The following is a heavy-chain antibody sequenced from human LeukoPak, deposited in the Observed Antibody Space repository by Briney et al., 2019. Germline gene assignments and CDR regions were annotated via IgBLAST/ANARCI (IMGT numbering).Heavy chain of an antibody. CDR2: IYHSGTT. J-gene: IGHJ4*02. CDR3: ARHVRKVDTSIWNPYYFDY. V-gene: IGHV4-39*01. CDR1: GGSINRDNYY. Sequence: PSETLSLTCTVSGGSINRDNYYWGWIRQPPGKGLEWIGSIYHSGTTSYNPSLKSRVTISVDTSKNQFSLKLSSVTAADTAVYYCARHVRKVDTSIWNPYYFDYWGQGTLVTVSS. D-gene: IGHD5-18*01.